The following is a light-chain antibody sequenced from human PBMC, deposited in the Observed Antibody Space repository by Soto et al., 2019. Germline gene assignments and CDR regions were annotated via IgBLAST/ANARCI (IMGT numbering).Light chain of an antibody. CDR1: QSVLYSSNNKNY. J-gene: IGKJ2*01. CDR3: QQYESTPPT. Sequence: DIVMTQSPDSLAASLGERATINCKSSQSVLYSSNNKNYLAWYQQRPGQPPKLLIYWASTRESGVPDRFSGSGSGTDFTLTITSLQAEDLAVYYCQQYESTPPTFGQGTKLEIK. V-gene: IGKV4-1*01. CDR2: WAS.